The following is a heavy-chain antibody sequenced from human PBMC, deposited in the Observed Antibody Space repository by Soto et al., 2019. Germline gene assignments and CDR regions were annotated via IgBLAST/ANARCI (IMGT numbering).Heavy chain of an antibody. CDR3: AKGLAYGEYGWLDP. D-gene: IGHD4-17*01. J-gene: IGHJ5*02. Sequence: QVQLVEARGGLVKPGGSLRLSCAASEFTFSDYYMTWIRQAPGKGLEWVSYISNSGSTIYYADSVKGRFTISRDNAKNSLYLQMNSLRAEDTAVYYCAKGLAYGEYGWLDPWGQGTLVNVSP. V-gene: IGHV3-11*01. CDR2: ISNSGSTI. CDR1: EFTFSDYY.